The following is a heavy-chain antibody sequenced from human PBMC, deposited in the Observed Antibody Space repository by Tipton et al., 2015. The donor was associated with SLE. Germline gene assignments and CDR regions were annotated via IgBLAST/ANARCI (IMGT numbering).Heavy chain of an antibody. J-gene: IGHJ3*02. Sequence: SLRLSCAASGFTFGDYCMYWVRQAPGKGLEWVSFICSRFDSNSFYADSVKGRITISRDNAKNTLYLQMNSLRAEDTAVYYCARGGAVAGRPLLVDIWGQGTMVTASS. CDR3: ARGGAVAGRPLLVDI. D-gene: IGHD6-19*01. CDR2: ICSRFDSNS. V-gene: IGHV3-48*01. CDR1: GFTFGDYC.